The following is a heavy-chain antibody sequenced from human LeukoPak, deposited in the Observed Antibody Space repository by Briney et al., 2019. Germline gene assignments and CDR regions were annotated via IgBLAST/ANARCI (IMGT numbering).Heavy chain of an antibody. CDR2: IYPGDSDT. Sequence: GESLKISCKGSGYTFTSYWIGWVRQMPGKGLEWMGIIYPGDSDTRYSPSFEGQVTISADKSISTAYLQWSSLKASDTAMYYCARLSLSGSNSIYFDYWGQGTLVTVSS. D-gene: IGHD1-26*01. J-gene: IGHJ4*02. CDR3: ARLSLSGSNSIYFDY. CDR1: GYTFTSYW. V-gene: IGHV5-51*01.